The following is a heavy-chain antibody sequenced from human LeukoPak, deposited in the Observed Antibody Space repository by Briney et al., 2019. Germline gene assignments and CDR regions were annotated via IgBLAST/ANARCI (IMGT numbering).Heavy chain of an antibody. Sequence: GGSLRLSCTASGFTFSSYATSWVRQAPGKGLEWVSAISGSGGSTYYADSVKGRFTISRDNSKNTLYLQMNSLRAEDTAVYYCAKSPYSGSYSWVDYWGQGTLVTVSS. CDR3: AKSPYSGSYSWVDY. CDR2: ISGSGGST. J-gene: IGHJ4*02. CDR1: GFTFSSYA. D-gene: IGHD1-26*01. V-gene: IGHV3-23*01.